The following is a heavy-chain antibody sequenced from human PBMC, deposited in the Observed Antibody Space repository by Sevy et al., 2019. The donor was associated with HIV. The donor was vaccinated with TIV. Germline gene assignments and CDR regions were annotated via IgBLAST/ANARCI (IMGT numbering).Heavy chain of an antibody. V-gene: IGHV4-30-2*01. J-gene: IGHJ4*02. D-gene: IGHD2-15*01. CDR3: ARGADNRAFDY. Sequence: SETLSLTCAVSGGSISSGGYSWSWIRQPPGKGLEWIGYIYHSGSTYYNPSLKSRVTISVDRSKNQFSLKLSSVTAADTAVYYCARGADNRAFDYGGQGTLVTVSS. CDR2: IYHSGST. CDR1: GGSISSGGYS.